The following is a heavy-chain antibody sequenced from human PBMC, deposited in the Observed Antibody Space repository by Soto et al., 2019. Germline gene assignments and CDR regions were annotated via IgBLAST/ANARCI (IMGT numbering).Heavy chain of an antibody. Sequence: EVQLVESGGGLVQPGGSLRLSCTASGFTFSTYWMHWVRQAPGKGLVWVSRINGDGSSTSYADSVKGRFTISRDNAKNTLYLLINRMSAEDTDLYYCGSGFPGHSYIEYWGQGTLVTVSS. CDR1: GFTFSTYW. CDR3: GSGFPGHSYIEY. J-gene: IGHJ4*02. V-gene: IGHV3-74*01. CDR2: INGDGSST.